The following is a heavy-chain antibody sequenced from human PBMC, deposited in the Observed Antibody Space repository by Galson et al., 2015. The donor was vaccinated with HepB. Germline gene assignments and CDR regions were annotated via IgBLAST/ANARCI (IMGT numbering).Heavy chain of an antibody. J-gene: IGHJ5*02. CDR2: IYYSGTT. D-gene: IGHD2-15*01. V-gene: IGHV4-31*03. CDR1: GDSIISGGYY. Sequence: TLSLTCTVSGDSIISGGYYWTWIRQYPGKGLEWIGYIYYSGTTYYNPSLKSRIAISVDTSKNEFSLEVRSVTAADTAVYYCARRLGSGRFDPWGQGTLVTVSS. CDR3: ARRLGSGRFDP.